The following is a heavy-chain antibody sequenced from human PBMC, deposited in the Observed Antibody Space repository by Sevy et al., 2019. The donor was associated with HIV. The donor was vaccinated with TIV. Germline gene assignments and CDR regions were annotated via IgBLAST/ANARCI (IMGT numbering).Heavy chain of an antibody. D-gene: IGHD3-10*01. Sequence: GGSLRLSCAASGFTFSNYFMNWVRQAPGKGLEWVSSISSGSSYIFCADSLKGRFTISRDNAKNSLYLNMNSLRAEDTAVYYCARGDYYGSLYYFDYWGPGTLVTVSS. CDR3: ARGDYYGSLYYFDY. CDR1: GFTFSNYF. J-gene: IGHJ4*02. CDR2: ISSGSSYI. V-gene: IGHV3-21*01.